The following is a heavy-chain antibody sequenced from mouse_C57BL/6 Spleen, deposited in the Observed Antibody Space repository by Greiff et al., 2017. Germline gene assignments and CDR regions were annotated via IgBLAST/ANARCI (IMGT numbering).Heavy chain of an antibody. D-gene: IGHD2-1*01. J-gene: IGHJ4*01. CDR2: SSNKANDYTT. CDR1: GFTFSDFY. Sequence: EVKLVESGGGLVQSGRSLRLSCATSGFTFSDFYMEWVRQAPGKGLEWIAASSNKANDYTTEYSASVKGRFIVSRGTSQSILYLQMDALRAEDTAIYYGARGGGYGKGYAMDYWGQGTSVTVSS. V-gene: IGHV7-1*01. CDR3: ARGGGYGKGYAMDY.